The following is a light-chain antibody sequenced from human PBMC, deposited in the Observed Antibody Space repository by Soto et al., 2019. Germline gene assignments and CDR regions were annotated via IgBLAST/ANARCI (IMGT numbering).Light chain of an antibody. CDR3: QKSYNTPLK. V-gene: IGKV1-39*01. Sequence: DIQMTQSPSSLSASVGDIVTITCRASQSISSYLNWYQQKPGKAPKLLIYAASTLQSGVPSRFRGGASGTDFTLTISSPQLDDFATYYCQKSYNTPLKFGQGTKVDI. J-gene: IGKJ1*01. CDR2: AAS. CDR1: QSISSY.